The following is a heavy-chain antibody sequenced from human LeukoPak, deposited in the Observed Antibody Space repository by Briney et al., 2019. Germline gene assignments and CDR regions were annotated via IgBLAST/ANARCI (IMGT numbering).Heavy chain of an antibody. J-gene: IGHJ4*02. V-gene: IGHV4-4*02. Sequence: SETLSLTCAFSDGSISISNWWNWIRQPPGKGLEWIGEIYHSGATNYSPSLKSRVTMSMNSSKNQFSLKLTSVTAADTAVYYCARRGDYGDYPYDYWGQGILVTVFS. CDR3: ARRGDYGDYPYDY. CDR2: IYHSGAT. D-gene: IGHD4-17*01. CDR1: DGSISISNW.